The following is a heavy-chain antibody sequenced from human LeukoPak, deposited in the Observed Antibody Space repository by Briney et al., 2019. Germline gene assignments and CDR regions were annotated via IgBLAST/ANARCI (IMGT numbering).Heavy chain of an antibody. D-gene: IGHD1-14*01. CDR1: GYSISSGYY. CDR2: IGGSSRSM. J-gene: IGHJ3*02. CDR3: ARETEEAFDI. V-gene: IGHV3-21*01. Sequence: PSETLSLTCTVSGYSISSGYYWGWVRQTPGKGLEWVSCIGGSSRSMYYADSVKGRSTISRDNAKNSLYLQMDSLSAEDTAVYYCARETEEAFDIWGQGTMVTVSS.